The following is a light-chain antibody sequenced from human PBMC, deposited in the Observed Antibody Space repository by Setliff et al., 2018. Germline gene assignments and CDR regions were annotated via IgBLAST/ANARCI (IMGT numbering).Light chain of an antibody. CDR1: SRDVGSYDF. CDR2: DVT. V-gene: IGLV2-14*03. J-gene: IGLJ1*01. Sequence: QSALTRPASVSGSPGQSITISCIGSSRDVGSYDFVSWYQQHPGKAPKLIIYDVTGRPSGVSDRFSGSKSGNTASLTISGLQAEDEADYYCSSYTNSNTYVFGTGTKGTVL. CDR3: SSYTNSNTYV.